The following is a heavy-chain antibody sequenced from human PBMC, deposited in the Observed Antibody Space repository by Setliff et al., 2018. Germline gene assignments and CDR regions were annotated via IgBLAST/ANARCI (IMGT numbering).Heavy chain of an antibody. D-gene: IGHD2-21*01. CDR2: INAKGGGT. CDR3: ARGGGSYRAGNSRPTYWFDP. CDR1: GYTFSDYY. V-gene: IGHV1-2*02. Sequence: ASVKVSCKTSGYTFSDYYMYWVRQAPGQGLEWMGWINAKGGGTTYAQKFQGRVTMTRDTANSTVYMDLSSLTSDDTAIYYCARGGGSYRAGNSRPTYWFDPWGQGTLVTVSS. J-gene: IGHJ5*02.